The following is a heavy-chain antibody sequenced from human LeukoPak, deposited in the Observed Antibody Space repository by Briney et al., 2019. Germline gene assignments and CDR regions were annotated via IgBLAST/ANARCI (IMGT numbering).Heavy chain of an antibody. CDR2: IYSGGGT. J-gene: IGHJ6*02. CDR3: ARDHEEGNYGMDV. V-gene: IGHV3-66*01. CDR1: GFSVSDNS. Sequence: GGSLRLSCAASGFSVSDNSITWVRQSPGKGLEWVSIIYSGGGTYYADSLKGRFTISRDLSQQTVYLQMTSLRAEDTAVYYCARDHEEGNYGMDVWGQGTTVTVSS. D-gene: IGHD3-10*01.